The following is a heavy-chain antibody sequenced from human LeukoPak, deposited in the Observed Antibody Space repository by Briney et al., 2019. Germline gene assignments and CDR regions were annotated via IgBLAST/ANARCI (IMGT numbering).Heavy chain of an antibody. J-gene: IGHJ6*02. D-gene: IGHD1-14*01. CDR1: GGSISNNY. CDR2: IYNSGT. CDR3: ARDLNL. V-gene: IGHV4-4*07. Sequence: PSETLSLTCTVSGGSISNNYWGWIRQPAGKGLEWIGRIYNSGTTSNPSLKSRVTMSVDMSKNQFSLKPGSVTAADTAVYYCARDLNLWGQGTTVTVSS.